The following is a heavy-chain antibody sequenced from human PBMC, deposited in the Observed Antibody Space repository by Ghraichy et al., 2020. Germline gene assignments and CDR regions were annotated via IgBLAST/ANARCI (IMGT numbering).Heavy chain of an antibody. J-gene: IGHJ5*02. V-gene: IGHV4-61*01. Sequence: ETLSLTCTVSGGSVSSGSYYWSWIRQPPGKGLEWIGYIYYSGSTNYNPSLKSRVTISVDTSKNQFSLKLSSVTAADTAVYYCARDHGDGDYVWFDPWGQGTLVTVSS. CDR3: ARDHGDGDYVWFDP. D-gene: IGHD4-17*01. CDR2: IYYSGST. CDR1: GGSVSSGSYY.